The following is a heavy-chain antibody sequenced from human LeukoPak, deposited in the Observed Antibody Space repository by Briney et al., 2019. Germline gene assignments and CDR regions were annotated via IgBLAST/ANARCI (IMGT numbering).Heavy chain of an antibody. D-gene: IGHD2-15*01. CDR3: ARPGETYCSGGSCYFFDY. J-gene: IGHJ4*02. CDR1: GDSVSSNTAA. V-gene: IGHV6-1*01. Sequence: SQTLSLTCAISGDSVSSNTAAWYWIRQSPSRGLEWLGRTYYRSKWTYEYAESVRSRITINVDTSKNQFSLHLNSVTPEDTAVYHCARPGETYCSGGSCYFFDYWGQGTLVTVSS. CDR2: TYYRSKWTY.